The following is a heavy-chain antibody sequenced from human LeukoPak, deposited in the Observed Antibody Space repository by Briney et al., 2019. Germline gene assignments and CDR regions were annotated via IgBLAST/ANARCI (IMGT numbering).Heavy chain of an antibody. CDR1: GGSISSSSYY. Sequence: KPSETLSLTCTVSGGSISSSSYYWGWIRQPPGKGLEWIGGIYYSGSTYYNPSLKSRVTMSIDTSKNQFSLKLRSVTAADTAVYYCARLPESHGAWFDPWGQGTLVTVSS. D-gene: IGHD1-14*01. V-gene: IGHV4-39*01. CDR3: ARLPESHGAWFDP. CDR2: IYYSGST. J-gene: IGHJ5*02.